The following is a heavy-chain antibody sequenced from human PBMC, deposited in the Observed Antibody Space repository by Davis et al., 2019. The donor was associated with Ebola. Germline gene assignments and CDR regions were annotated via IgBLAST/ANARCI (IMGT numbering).Heavy chain of an antibody. D-gene: IGHD6-19*01. CDR2: FDPEEAET. V-gene: IGHV1-24*01. J-gene: IGHJ4*02. CDR3: ASTGSGWYNFDY. Sequence: ASVKVSCKVSGYTLTGLSIHWMRQAPGKGLEWMGGFDPEEAETLYAQKFQGRVTMTEDTSTDTAYMELSSLRSEDTAVYYCASTGSGWYNFDYWGQGTLVTVSS. CDR1: GYTLTGLS.